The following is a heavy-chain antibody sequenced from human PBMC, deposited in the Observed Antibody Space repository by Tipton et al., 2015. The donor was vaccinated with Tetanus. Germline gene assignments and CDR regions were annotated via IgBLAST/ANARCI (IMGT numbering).Heavy chain of an antibody. V-gene: IGHV4-59*11. Sequence: TLSLTCAVSGGSISGHYWSWIRQPPGKGLEWIGRAYYSGTANYNPSLKSRVTISVDTSKSQFSLKLSSVTAADTAVYFCAGWELLNWNAFDIWGQGTKVTVSA. CDR1: GGSISGHY. J-gene: IGHJ3*02. CDR3: AGWELLNWNAFDI. D-gene: IGHD2-15*01. CDR2: AYYSGTA.